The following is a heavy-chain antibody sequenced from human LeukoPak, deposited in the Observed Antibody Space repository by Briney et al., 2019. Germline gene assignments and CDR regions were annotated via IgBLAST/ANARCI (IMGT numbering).Heavy chain of an antibody. CDR3: ARHRYCSGGSCYRDAFDI. CDR2: INPNSGGT. J-gene: IGHJ3*02. Sequence: ASVKVSCKASGYTFTGYYMHWVRQAPGQGLEWMGWINPNSGGTNYAQKFQGRVTMTRDTSISTAYLQWSSLKASDTAMYYCARHRYCSGGSCYRDAFDIWGQGTMVTVSS. CDR1: GYTFTGYY. V-gene: IGHV1-2*02. D-gene: IGHD2-15*01.